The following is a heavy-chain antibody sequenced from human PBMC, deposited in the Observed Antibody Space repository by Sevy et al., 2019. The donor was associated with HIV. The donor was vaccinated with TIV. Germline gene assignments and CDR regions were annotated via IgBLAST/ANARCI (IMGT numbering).Heavy chain of an antibody. CDR2: IRYSGST. J-gene: IGHJ4*02. V-gene: IGHV4-39*01. Sequence: SETLSLTCSVSGASISSSGYYWGWIRQPPGKGLEWIASIRYSGSTFYNPSLRSRVTISADTSKIQFSLKLNSVTAAETARYYCAGPTLTYSSGWSYYDYWGQGTVVTVSS. CDR3: AGPTLTYSSGWSYYDY. CDR1: GASISSSGYY. D-gene: IGHD6-19*01.